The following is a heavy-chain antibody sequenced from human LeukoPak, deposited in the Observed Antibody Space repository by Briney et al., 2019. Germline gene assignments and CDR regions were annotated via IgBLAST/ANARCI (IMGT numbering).Heavy chain of an antibody. D-gene: IGHD3-9*01. V-gene: IGHV3-20*04. CDR1: GFTFDDYG. Sequence: GGSLRLSCAASGFTFDDYGMSWVRQAPGKGLEWVSGINWNGGSTGYADSVKGRFTISRDNSKNTLYLQMNSLRAEDTAVYYCAKGLRYFDWLSPIRDAFDIWGQGTMVTVSS. CDR2: INWNGGST. J-gene: IGHJ3*02. CDR3: AKGLRYFDWLSPIRDAFDI.